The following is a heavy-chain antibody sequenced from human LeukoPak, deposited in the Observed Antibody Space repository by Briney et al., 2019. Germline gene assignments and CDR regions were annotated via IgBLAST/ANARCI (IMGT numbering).Heavy chain of an antibody. V-gene: IGHV5-51*01. J-gene: IGHJ3*02. CDR1: GYRFTTYW. CDR2: IYPGDSDT. CDR3: ARQTGDNAFDI. Sequence: GESLKISCKGSGYRFTTYWIGWVRQMPGKGLEWMGIIYPGDSDTRYSPSFQGQVTISADKSITTAYLQWNSLKASDTAMYYCARQTGDNAFDIWGRGTMVTISS. D-gene: IGHD7-27*01.